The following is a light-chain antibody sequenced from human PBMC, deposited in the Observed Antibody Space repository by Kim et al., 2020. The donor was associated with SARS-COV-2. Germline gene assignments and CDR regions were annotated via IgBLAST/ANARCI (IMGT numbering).Light chain of an antibody. CDR1: SSNSGKNY. J-gene: IGLJ1*01. V-gene: IGLV1-51*01. Sequence: GQKVTIACYGSSSNSGKNYVSWYQQLPGTAPKLLIYDNNKRPSGIPDRFSGSKSGTSATLGITGLQTGDEADYYCGTWDSSLSAYVFGTGTKVTVL. CDR3: GTWDSSLSAYV. CDR2: DNN.